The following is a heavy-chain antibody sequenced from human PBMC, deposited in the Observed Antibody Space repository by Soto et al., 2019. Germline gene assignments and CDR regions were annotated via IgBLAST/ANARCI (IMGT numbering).Heavy chain of an antibody. D-gene: IGHD3-22*01. CDR2: ISWNRGMI. Sequence: PGGSLRLSCAASGFTFHDYAMHWVRQAPGKGLEWVSGISWNRGMIGYADSVKGRFTISRDNAKNSLYLQMNSLRAEDTALYHCAKEIVDAVVKGAFDIWGQGTMVTVSS. V-gene: IGHV3-9*01. J-gene: IGHJ3*02. CDR3: AKEIVDAVVKGAFDI. CDR1: GFTFHDYA.